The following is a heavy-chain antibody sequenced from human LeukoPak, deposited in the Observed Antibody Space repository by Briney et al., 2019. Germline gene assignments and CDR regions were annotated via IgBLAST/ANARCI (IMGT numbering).Heavy chain of an antibody. J-gene: IGHJ3*02. V-gene: IGHV4-61*02. CDR3: SRVDYDILTGYSPNAFDI. CDR1: GGSISSGSYY. D-gene: IGHD3-9*01. Sequence: PSQTLSLTCTVSGGSISSGSYYWSWIRQPAGKGLEWIGRIYTSGSTNYNPSLKSRVTISVDTSKNQFSLKLSSVTAADTAVYYCSRVDYDILTGYSPNAFDIWGQGTMVTVSS. CDR2: IYTSGST.